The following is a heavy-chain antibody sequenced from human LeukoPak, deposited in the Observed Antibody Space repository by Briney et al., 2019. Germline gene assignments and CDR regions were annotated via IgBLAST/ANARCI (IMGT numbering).Heavy chain of an antibody. CDR3: VRDYYESSGSTYYFDY. J-gene: IGHJ4*02. CDR1: GFTFSDLY. V-gene: IGHV3-72*01. CDR2: TRNKPNRYTT. Sequence: GGPLRLSCAASGFTFSDLYMDWVRPAPGRGLEWVGRTRNKPNRYTTEYAASVKGRFTISRDDSKNSLYLQMNSLKSEDTAVYYCVRDYYESSGSTYYFDYWGQGTLVTVSS. D-gene: IGHD3-22*01.